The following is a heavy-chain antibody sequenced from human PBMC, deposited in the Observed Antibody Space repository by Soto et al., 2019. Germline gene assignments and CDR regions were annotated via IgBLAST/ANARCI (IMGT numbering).Heavy chain of an antibody. J-gene: IGHJ5*01. CDR3: ATRRGWLES. CDR2: IMGSGEST. D-gene: IGHD6-6*01. V-gene: IGHV3-23*01. CDR1: GFTFSGYG. Sequence: EVQVLESGGGLVQPGGSLRLSCAASGFTFSGYGMTWVRQAPGKGLEWVSSIMGSGESTFYADSAKGRFTISRDNSKNALFLQMNSLRDEDTAVYYCATRRGWLESWGQGTLVTVSS.